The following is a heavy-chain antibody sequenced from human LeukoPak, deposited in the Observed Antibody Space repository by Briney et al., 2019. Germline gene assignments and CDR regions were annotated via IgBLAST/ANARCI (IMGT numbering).Heavy chain of an antibody. CDR3: ARRRYNWNAIDY. Sequence: PGRSLRLSCAASGLTFSTYGMHWVRQAPGKGLEWVAVISSDGSNKYYADSVKGRFTISRDNSKNTVYLQMNSLRAEDTAVYYCARRRYNWNAIDYWGQGTLVTVSS. V-gene: IGHV3-30*03. D-gene: IGHD1-20*01. CDR1: GLTFSTYG. J-gene: IGHJ4*02. CDR2: ISSDGSNK.